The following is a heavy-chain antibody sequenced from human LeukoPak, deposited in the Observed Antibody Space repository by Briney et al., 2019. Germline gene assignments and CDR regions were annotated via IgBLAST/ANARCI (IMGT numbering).Heavy chain of an antibody. CDR3: ASGAYGDYLYYFDY. CDR1: GFTLGEYA. CDR2: IRSKAYSGTT. Sequence: GGSLRLSCTASGFTLGEYAMSWFRQAPGKGLEGVGFIRSKAYSGTTDYAASVKGRFPISRDDSKSIAYLQMNSLKTDDTAVYYCASGAYGDYLYYFDYWGQGTLVTVSS. V-gene: IGHV3-49*03. D-gene: IGHD4-17*01. J-gene: IGHJ4*02.